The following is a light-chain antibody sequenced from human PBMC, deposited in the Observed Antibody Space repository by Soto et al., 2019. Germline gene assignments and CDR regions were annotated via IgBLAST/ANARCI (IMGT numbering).Light chain of an antibody. Sequence: QSVLTQPPSVSAAPGQKVTISCSGSSSNIGINYVSWYQQLPGTAPKLLIYENNKRPSGIPDRFSGSKSGTSATLGITGLQAGDEADYYCGTWDTSLSRVFGTGTKVTVL. J-gene: IGLJ1*01. CDR3: GTWDTSLSRV. V-gene: IGLV1-51*02. CDR2: ENN. CDR1: SSNIGINY.